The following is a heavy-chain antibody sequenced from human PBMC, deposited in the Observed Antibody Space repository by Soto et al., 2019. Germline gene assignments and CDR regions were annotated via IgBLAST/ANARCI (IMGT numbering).Heavy chain of an antibody. D-gene: IGHD4-17*01. CDR3: ARAHNDYGGNVDYGMDV. J-gene: IGHJ6*02. V-gene: IGHV3-33*01. CDR1: GFTFSSYG. Sequence: GGSLRLSCAASGFTFSSYGMHWVRQAPGKGLEWVAVIWYDGSNKYYADSVKGRFTISRDNSKNTLYLQMNSLRAEDTAVYYCARAHNDYGGNVDYGMDVWGQGTTVTVSS. CDR2: IWYDGSNK.